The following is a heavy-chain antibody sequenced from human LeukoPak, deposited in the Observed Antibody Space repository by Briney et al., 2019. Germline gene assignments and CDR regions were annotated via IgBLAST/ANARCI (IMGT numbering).Heavy chain of an antibody. J-gene: IGHJ4*02. V-gene: IGHV1-2*02. CDR2: INPNSGGT. D-gene: IGHD1-1*01. Sequence: ASVKVSCKASGYTFTGYYMHWVRQAPGQGLEWMGWINPNSGGTNYAQKFQGRVTMTRDTSISTAYMELSRLRSDDTAVYYRARESLGYSSLGYWGQGTLVTASS. CDR3: ARESLGYSSLGY. CDR1: GYTFTGYY.